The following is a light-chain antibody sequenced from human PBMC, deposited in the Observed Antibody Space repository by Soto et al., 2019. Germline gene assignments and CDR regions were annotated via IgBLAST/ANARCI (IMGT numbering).Light chain of an antibody. J-gene: IGLJ3*02. CDR2: DTS. V-gene: IGLV7-46*01. Sequence: QTVVTQEPSLTVSPGATVTLTCGSSTGAVTSGHYPYWFQQKPGQAPRTLIYDTSNKHSWTPARFSGSLLGGKAALTLSGAQPEDEAEYYCLLSYSGARPWVFGGGTKVTVL. CDR3: LLSYSGARPWV. CDR1: TGAVTSGHY.